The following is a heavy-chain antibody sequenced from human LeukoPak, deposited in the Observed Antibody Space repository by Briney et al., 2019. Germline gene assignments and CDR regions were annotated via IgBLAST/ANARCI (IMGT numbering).Heavy chain of an antibody. CDR3: GTPQSPSRGFYMDV. Sequence: GGSLRLSCAASGFTFSAHAMNWFRQAPGKGLGWVAAILASGVGTYYTDSAKGRFTISRDDYKNTLYLQMNSLRAEDTAVYYCGTPQSPSRGFYMDVWGKGTTVTVSS. J-gene: IGHJ6*03. CDR2: ILASGVGT. CDR1: GFTFSAHA. V-gene: IGHV3-23*01.